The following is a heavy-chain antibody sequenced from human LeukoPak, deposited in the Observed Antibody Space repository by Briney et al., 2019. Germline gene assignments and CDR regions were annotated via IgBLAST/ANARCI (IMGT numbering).Heavy chain of an antibody. J-gene: IGHJ2*01. D-gene: IGHD4-23*01. CDR1: GGSISSGGYY. V-gene: IGHV4-31*03. Sequence: SQTLSLTCTVSGGSISSGGYYWSWIRQHPGKGLEWIGYIYYSGSTYYNPSLKSRVTISVDTSKNQFSLKLSSVTAADTAVCYCARDRYTVVSWYFDLWGRGTLVTVSS. CDR2: IYYSGST. CDR3: ARDRYTVVSWYFDL.